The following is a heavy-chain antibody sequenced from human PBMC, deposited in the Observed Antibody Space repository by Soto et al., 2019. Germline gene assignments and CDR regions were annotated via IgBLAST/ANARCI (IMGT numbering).Heavy chain of an antibody. D-gene: IGHD1-26*01. V-gene: IGHV3-74*01. J-gene: IGHJ4*02. CDR1: GFTFSSYW. CDR3: AAEPIVDY. Sequence: EVQLVESGGGSVQPGGSRRLSCTTSGFTFSSYWMHWVRQAPGKGLVWVSRINSDGNITRYADSVKGRFTISRDNAKNMLFLQMASLPAEDAAVDYCAAEPIVDYWGQGTLVTVSS. CDR2: INSDGNIT.